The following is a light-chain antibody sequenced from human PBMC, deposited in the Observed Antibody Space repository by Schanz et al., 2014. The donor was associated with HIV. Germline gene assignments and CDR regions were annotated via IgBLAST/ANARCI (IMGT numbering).Light chain of an antibody. CDR1: AFNVGQNY. CDR3: ATRDRTLSAVV. V-gene: IGLV1-51*01. Sequence: QSVLTQPPSVSAAPGQRVTISCSGSAFNVGQNYVSWYQQFPGTAPKLLIYGTHDRLSEIPDRFSGSKTGTSATLAIVGLQTADEPDYYCATRDRTLSAVVFGGGTKLTVL. J-gene: IGLJ2*01. CDR2: GTH.